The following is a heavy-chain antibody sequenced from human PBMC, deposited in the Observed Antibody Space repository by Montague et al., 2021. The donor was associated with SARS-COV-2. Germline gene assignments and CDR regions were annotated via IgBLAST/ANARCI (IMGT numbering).Heavy chain of an antibody. CDR2: TYYRSKWYN. CDR3: TSGREGNYSVMDV. V-gene: IGHV6-1*01. J-gene: IGHJ6*02. D-gene: IGHD3-10*01. Sequence: CAISGDSVSSNGATWNWVRQSPSRGLEWLGRTYYRSKWYNDYAVSVRGRVTINPDTSKNQFSLQLNSVTPEDTAIYYCTSGREGNYSVMDVWGQGTTVTVSS. CDR1: GDSVSSNGAT.